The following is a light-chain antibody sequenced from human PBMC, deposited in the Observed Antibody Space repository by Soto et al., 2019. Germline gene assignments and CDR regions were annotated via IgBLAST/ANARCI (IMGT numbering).Light chain of an antibody. J-gene: IGKJ2*01. CDR3: MQSLQTPT. Sequence: DIVMTQSPLSLPVTPGEPASISCRSSQSLLHSNGYNYLDWYLQRPGQSPHLLIFLGSNRASGVPDRFSGSGSGTDFTLKISRVEAEDVGVYYCMQSLQTPTFGQGTKLEIK. CDR1: QSLLHSNGYNY. CDR2: LGS. V-gene: IGKV2-28*01.